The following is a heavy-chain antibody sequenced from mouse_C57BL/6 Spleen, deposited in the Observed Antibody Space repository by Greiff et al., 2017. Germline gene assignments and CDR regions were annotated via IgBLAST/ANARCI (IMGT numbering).Heavy chain of an antibody. CDR3: TSSFHYGSSPYFDY. V-gene: IGHV1-18*01. CDR2: INPNNGGT. J-gene: IGHJ2*01. D-gene: IGHD1-1*01. Sequence: VQLQQSGPELVKPGASVKISCKASGYTFTDYNMDWVKQSPGKSLEWIGDINPNNGGTIYNQKFKGKATLTVDKSTSTAYMKRRRLTSEDTSDYYGTSSFHYGSSPYFDYWGKGTTLTVSS. CDR1: GYTFTDYN.